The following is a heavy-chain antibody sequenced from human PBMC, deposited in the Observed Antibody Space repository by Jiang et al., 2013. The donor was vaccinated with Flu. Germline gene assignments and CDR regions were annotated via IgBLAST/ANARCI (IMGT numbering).Heavy chain of an antibody. Sequence: GSGLVKPSETLSLTCTVSGGSVSSGSYYWSWIRQPPGKGLEWIGYIYYSGSTNYNPSLKSRVTISVDTSKNQFSLKLSSVTAADTAVYYCARDRRDYDFWSGPTTYIDYWGQGTLVTVSS. CDR3: ARDRRDYDFWSGPTTYIDY. V-gene: IGHV4-61*01. J-gene: IGHJ4*02. CDR1: GGSVSSGSYY. D-gene: IGHD3-3*01. CDR2: IYYSGST.